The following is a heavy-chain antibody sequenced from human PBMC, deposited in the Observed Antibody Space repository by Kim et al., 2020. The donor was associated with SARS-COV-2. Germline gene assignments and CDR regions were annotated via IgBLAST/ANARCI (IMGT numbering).Heavy chain of an antibody. V-gene: IGHV4-39*01. CDR3: ARRPADATRSTDALNWFDP. J-gene: IGHJ5*02. CDR2: IYYSGST. Sequence: SETLSLTCTVSGGSISSSSYYWGWIRQPPGKGLEWIGSIYYSGSTYYNPSLKSRVTISVDTSKNQFSLKLSSVTAADTAVYYCARRPADATRSTDALNWFDPWGQGTLVTVSS. D-gene: IGHD6-25*01. CDR1: GGSISSSSYY.